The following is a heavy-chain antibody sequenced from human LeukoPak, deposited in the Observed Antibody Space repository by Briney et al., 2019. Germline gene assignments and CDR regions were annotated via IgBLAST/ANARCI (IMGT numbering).Heavy chain of an antibody. V-gene: IGHV4-61*02. CDR2: IYTSGST. CDR1: GGSISSGSYY. J-gene: IGHJ5*02. D-gene: IGHD3-22*01. Sequence: SQTLSLTCTVSGGSISSGSYYWSWIRQPAGKGLEWIGRIYTSGSTNYNPSLKSRVTISVDTSKNQFSLKLSSVTAADTAVYYCARENVVPYYYDSSGNFDPWGQGTLVTVSS. CDR3: ARENVVPYYYDSSGNFDP.